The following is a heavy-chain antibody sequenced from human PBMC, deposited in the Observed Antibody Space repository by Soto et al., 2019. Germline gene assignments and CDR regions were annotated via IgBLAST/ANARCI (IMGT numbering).Heavy chain of an antibody. V-gene: IGHV3-64D*06. D-gene: IGHD6-13*01. CDR1: GFTFSSYA. J-gene: IGHJ4*02. Sequence: XESLRLSCSASGFTFSSYAMHWVRQAPGKGLEYVSAISSNGGSTYYADSVKGRFTISRDNSKNTLYLQMSSLRAEDTAVYYCVKDMRSSSWIPHFDYWGQGTLVTVSS. CDR3: VKDMRSSSWIPHFDY. CDR2: ISSNGGST.